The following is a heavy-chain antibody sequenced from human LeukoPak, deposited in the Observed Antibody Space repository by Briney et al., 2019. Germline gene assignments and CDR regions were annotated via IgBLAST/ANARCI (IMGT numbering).Heavy chain of an antibody. CDR2: ISSSSSYI. CDR3: AREGPMIVVVIPDDNAFDI. V-gene: IGHV3-21*01. CDR1: GFTFSSYG. J-gene: IGHJ3*02. D-gene: IGHD3-22*01. Sequence: PGGSLRLSCAASGFTFSSYGMHWVRQAPGKGLEWVSSISSSSSYIYYADSVKGRFTISRDNAKNSLYLQMNSLRAEDTAVYYCAREGPMIVVVIPDDNAFDIWGQGTMVTVSS.